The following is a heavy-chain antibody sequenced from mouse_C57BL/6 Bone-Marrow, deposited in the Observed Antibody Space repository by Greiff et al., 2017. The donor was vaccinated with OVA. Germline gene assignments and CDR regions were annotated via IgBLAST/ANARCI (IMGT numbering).Heavy chain of an antibody. D-gene: IGHD2-2*01. Sequence: EVQLQQSGGGLVKPGGSLKLSCAASGFTFSDYGMHWVRQAPEKGLEWVAYISSGSSTIYYADTVKGRFTISRDNAKNTLFLQMTSLRSEDTAMYYCARPWGLRRLYWYFDGWGTGTTVTVSS. CDR2: ISSGSSTI. V-gene: IGHV5-17*01. CDR3: ARPWGLRRLYWYFDG. J-gene: IGHJ1*03. CDR1: GFTFSDYG.